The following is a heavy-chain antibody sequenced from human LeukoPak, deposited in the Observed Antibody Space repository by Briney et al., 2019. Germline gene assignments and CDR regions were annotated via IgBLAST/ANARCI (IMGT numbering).Heavy chain of an antibody. D-gene: IGHD3-16*02. CDR3: ARAFQHSGELSLPNY. V-gene: IGHV7-4-1*02. CDR2: IHPSTGNP. J-gene: IGHJ4*02. Sequence: GASVKVSCKASGYTFTNYAINWVRQAPGQGLEWMGWIHPSTGNPTYAQGFTGRFVFSLDTSVSTTYLQISSLKAEDTAVYYCARAFQHSGELSLPNYWGQGTLVTVSS. CDR1: GYTFTNYA.